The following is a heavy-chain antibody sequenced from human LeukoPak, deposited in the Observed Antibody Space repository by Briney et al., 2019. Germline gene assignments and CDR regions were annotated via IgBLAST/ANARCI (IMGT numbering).Heavy chain of an antibody. Sequence: SETLSLTCTVSGGSISSYYWSWIRQPPGKGLEWIGYIYYSGSTDYNPSLKSRVTISVETSKNQFSLKLSSVTAADTAVYSCARVTGYMIEDSFDYWGQGTLVTVSS. CDR3: ARVTGYMIEDSFDY. D-gene: IGHD3-22*01. CDR2: IYYSGST. V-gene: IGHV4-59*01. J-gene: IGHJ4*02. CDR1: GGSISSYY.